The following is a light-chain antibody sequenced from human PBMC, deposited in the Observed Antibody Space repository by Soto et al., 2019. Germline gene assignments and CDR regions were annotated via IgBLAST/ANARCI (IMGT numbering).Light chain of an antibody. CDR3: QQICGYLS. CDR1: QGIASC. CDR2: AAS. V-gene: IGKV1-9*01. J-gene: IGKJ4*01. Sequence: DIQLTQSPSFLSASVGDRVTITCRASQGIASCLAWYQQKPGTAPKLLIYAASTLQSGVPSRFSGSGSGTDFNLRISILLSEDAATYYYQQICGYLSFGGGTKVEIK.